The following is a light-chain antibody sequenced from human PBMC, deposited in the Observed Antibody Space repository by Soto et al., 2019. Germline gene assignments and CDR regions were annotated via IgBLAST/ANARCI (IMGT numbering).Light chain of an antibody. Sequence: DIQMTQSPSSVSASVGDRVTITCRASQDVSSYLAWYQQKPGKAPRLLIFAASSLQSGVPFRFSGSGSGRDFTLTISSLQPEDFAIYYCQQSKSFPLTFGGGTKV. CDR2: AAS. J-gene: IGKJ4*01. V-gene: IGKV1-12*01. CDR3: QQSKSFPLT. CDR1: QDVSSY.